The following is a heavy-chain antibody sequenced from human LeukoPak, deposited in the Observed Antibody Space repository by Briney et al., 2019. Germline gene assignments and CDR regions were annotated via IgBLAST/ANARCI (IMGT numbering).Heavy chain of an antibody. CDR3: ARKSLTYYETLDAFDI. J-gene: IGHJ3*02. Sequence: ASVKVSCKASGYIFTKYGIGWVRQAPGQGLEWMGLISTYNGYSNYAQKFQGRVTMTTDTSTATAFLEVRNLRSDDTAIYYCARKSLTYYETLDAFDIWGQGTMVTVSS. CDR2: ISTYNGYS. CDR1: GYIFTKYG. D-gene: IGHD3-22*01. V-gene: IGHV1-18*01.